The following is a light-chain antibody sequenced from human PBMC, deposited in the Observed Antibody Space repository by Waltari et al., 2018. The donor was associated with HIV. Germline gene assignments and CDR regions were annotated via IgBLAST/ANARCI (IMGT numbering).Light chain of an antibody. J-gene: IGLJ3*02. V-gene: IGLV1-47*01. CDR1: SSNIGIND. CDR3: AAWDGSLRGGV. CDR2: TNN. Sequence: QSVLTQPPSASGPPGQRVTISCSGSSSNIGINDVSRYQHRPGTAPKLLIFTNNQRPSWVPDRFSASKSGTSASLAISALQSDDEADYYCAAWDGSLRGGVFGGGTKLTV.